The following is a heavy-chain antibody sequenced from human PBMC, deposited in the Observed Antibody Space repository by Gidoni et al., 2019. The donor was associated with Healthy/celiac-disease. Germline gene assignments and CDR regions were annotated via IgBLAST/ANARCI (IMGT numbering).Heavy chain of an antibody. CDR3: ARRGIAAAGWGWFDP. D-gene: IGHD6-13*01. CDR1: GGSIRSSSYY. J-gene: IGHJ5*02. CDR2: SNDSRST. Sequence: QLQLQESGPGLVKPSETLSLTCTVSGGSIRSSSYYWGWIRQHPGKGLEWIGSSNDSRSTYYNTSLKSRVTIYVDTYKNQFSLKLSSVTAADTAVYYCARRGIAAAGWGWFDPWGQGTLVTVSS. V-gene: IGHV4-39*01.